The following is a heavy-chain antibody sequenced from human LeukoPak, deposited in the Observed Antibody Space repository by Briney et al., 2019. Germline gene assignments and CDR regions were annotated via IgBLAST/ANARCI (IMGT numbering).Heavy chain of an antibody. Sequence: SQTLSLTCTVSGGSISSGGYYWSWIRQHPGKGLGWIGYIYNSGSTYYNPSLQSRVTISLDTSKNQFSLKLSSVTAADTGVYYCARVECSGGSCYSFDYWGQGTLVTVSS. CDR2: IYNSGST. CDR1: GGSISSGGYY. J-gene: IGHJ4*02. D-gene: IGHD2-15*01. V-gene: IGHV4-31*03. CDR3: ARVECSGGSCYSFDY.